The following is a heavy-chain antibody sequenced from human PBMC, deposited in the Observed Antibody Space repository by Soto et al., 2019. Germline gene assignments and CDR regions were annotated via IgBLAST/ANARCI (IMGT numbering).Heavy chain of an antibody. Sequence: ASVKVSCKASGDTFTSYSIHWVRQAPGQRLEWMGWINTGNGDTKYSQKFQGRVTITGDTSASTAYMDLSSLKSEDTAVYYCARESYSSEENWFDPWGQGTLVTVSS. D-gene: IGHD6-13*01. V-gene: IGHV1-3*04. CDR3: ARESYSSEENWFDP. CDR1: GDTFTSYS. CDR2: INTGNGDT. J-gene: IGHJ5*02.